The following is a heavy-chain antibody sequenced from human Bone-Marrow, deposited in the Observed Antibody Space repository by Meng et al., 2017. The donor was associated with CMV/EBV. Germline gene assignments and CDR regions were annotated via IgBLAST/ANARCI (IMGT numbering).Heavy chain of an antibody. J-gene: IGHJ4*02. V-gene: IGHV3-53*01. Sequence: GGSLRLSCAVYGGSFSGYYWSWVRQAPGKGLEWVSVIYSGGSTYYADSVKGRFTISRDNSKNTLYLQMDSLRAEDTAVYYCARDEGGDNYFDYWGQRTLVTVSS. D-gene: IGHD2-21*01. CDR2: IYSGGST. CDR1: GGSFSGYY. CDR3: ARDEGGDNYFDY.